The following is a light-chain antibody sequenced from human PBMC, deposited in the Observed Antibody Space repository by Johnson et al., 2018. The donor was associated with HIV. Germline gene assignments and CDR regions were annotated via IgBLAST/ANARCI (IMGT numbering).Light chain of an antibody. CDR2: ENN. CDR3: GTWDSSLRVGF. CDR1: TSNIGKNF. V-gene: IGLV1-51*01. J-gene: IGLJ1*01. Sequence: QSVLTQPPSVSAAPGQKVTISCSGSTSNIGKNFVSWYQQLPGTAPKLLMYENNRRPSGTPDRFSGSKSGTSATLGITGLQTGDEADYYCGTWDSSLRVGFFGTGTKVTVL.